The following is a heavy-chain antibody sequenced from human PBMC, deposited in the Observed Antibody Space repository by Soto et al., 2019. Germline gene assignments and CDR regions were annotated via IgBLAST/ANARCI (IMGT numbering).Heavy chain of an antibody. CDR1: GFTFSSYT. J-gene: IGHJ6*02. CDR2: ITTNGDTT. D-gene: IGHD3-9*01. CDR3: ALFGFCTCYPSIYHFYNMDL. V-gene: IGHV3-64D*08. Sequence: EVQLVESGGALVQPGGSLRLSCSASGFTFSSYTMHWVRQAPGKGLEYVSAITTNGDTTFYADSVKGRVTLSRDNSRKTLYLQMSSLRPEDTAVYYCALFGFCTCYPSIYHFYNMDLWGQGTTVVVSS.